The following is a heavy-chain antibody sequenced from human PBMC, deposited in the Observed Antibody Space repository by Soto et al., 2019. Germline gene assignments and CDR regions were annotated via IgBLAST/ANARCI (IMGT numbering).Heavy chain of an antibody. CDR1: GFTFSSYW. D-gene: IGHD6-13*01. Sequence: EVQLVESGGGLVQPGGSLRLSCAASGFTFSSYWMSWVRQAPGKGLEWVANIKPDGREKYYVDSVKGRFTISRDNAKNSLYLQMNSLRAEDTAVYYCAHPSLPAAGINYWGQGTLVTVSS. V-gene: IGHV3-7*01. CDR2: IKPDGREK. CDR3: AHPSLPAAGINY. J-gene: IGHJ4*02.